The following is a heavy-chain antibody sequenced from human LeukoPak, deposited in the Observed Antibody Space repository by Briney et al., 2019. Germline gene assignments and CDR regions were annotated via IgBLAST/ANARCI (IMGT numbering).Heavy chain of an antibody. D-gene: IGHD3-9*01. CDR3: ARSYYDILTGYYHYFDY. V-gene: IGHV4-59*01. CDR2: IYYSGST. J-gene: IGHJ4*02. Sequence: SETLSLTCTVSGGSTSSFYWSWIRQPPGKGLEWIGYIYYSGSTKYNPSLKSRVTISVDTSKNQFSLKLSSVTAADTAVYYCARSYYDILTGYYHYFDYWGQGTLVTVSS. CDR1: GGSTSSFY.